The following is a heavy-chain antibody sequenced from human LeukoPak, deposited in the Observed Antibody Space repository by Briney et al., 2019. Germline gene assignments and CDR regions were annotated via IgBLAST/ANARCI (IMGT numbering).Heavy chain of an antibody. D-gene: IGHD3-3*01. V-gene: IGHV4-4*02. CDR1: GGSISSNNW. CDR3: ARANDFGVSTYYFDY. CDR2: IYHDGST. J-gene: IGHJ4*02. Sequence: PSETLSLTCAVSGGSISSNNWWIWVRQSPEKGLEWIGEIYHDGSTNYNPSLKSRVTMSVDTSKNQFSLKLSSVTAADTAVYYCARANDFGVSTYYFDYWGQGTLVTVSS.